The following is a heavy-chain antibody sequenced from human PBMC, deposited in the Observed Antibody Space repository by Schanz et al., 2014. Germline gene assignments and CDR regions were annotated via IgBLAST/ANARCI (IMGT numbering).Heavy chain of an antibody. CDR2: IKQDGSEK. D-gene: IGHD4-17*01. CDR3: VRDTDYHFDY. CDR1: GFTVNTNY. J-gene: IGHJ4*02. V-gene: IGHV3-7*01. Sequence: EVQVVESGGGLVKPGGSLRLSCAVSGFTVNTNYMSWVRQAPGKGLEWVANIKQDGSEKYYVDSVQGRFTISRDNAKNSLYLQMNSLRAEDTAVYYCVRDTDYHFDYWGQGTLVTVSS.